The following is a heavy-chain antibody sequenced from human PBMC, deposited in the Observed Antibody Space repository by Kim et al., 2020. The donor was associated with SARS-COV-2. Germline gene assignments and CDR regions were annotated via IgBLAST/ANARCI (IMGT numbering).Heavy chain of an antibody. D-gene: IGHD3-22*01. CDR1: GYTFTSYY. J-gene: IGHJ6*02. V-gene: IGHV1-46*01. Sequence: ASVKVSCKASGYTFTSYYMHWVRQAPGQGLEWMGIINPSGGSTSYAQKFQGRVTMTRDTSTSTVYMELSSLRSEDTAVYYCAREMSEVSLTDADYYDSSGYYYYYGMDVWGQGTTVTVSS. CDR3: AREMSEVSLTDADYYDSSGYYYYYGMDV. CDR2: INPSGGST.